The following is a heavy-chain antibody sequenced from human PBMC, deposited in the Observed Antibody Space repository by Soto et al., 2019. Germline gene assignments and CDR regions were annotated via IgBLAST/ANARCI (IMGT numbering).Heavy chain of an antibody. CDR1: GFAFSGYT. V-gene: IGHV3-23*01. CDR3: AKWGAAAGTTAFDP. CDR2: ISGSGGST. Sequence: GGSLRLPCAESGFAFSGYTLSWVRQPPGKGLEWVSAISGSGGSTYYADSVKGRFTISRDNSKNTLYLQMNSLRAEDTAVYYCAKWGAAAGTTAFDPWGQGTLVTVSS. J-gene: IGHJ5*02. D-gene: IGHD6-13*01.